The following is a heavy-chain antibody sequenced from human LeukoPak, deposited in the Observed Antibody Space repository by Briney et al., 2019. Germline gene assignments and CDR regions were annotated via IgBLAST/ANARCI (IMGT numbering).Heavy chain of an antibody. CDR2: IDWDDDK. CDR1: GFSLSTSGMC. CDR3: ARSYYDSSGYSYYFDY. V-gene: IGHV2-70*11. J-gene: IGHJ4*02. D-gene: IGHD3-22*01. Sequence: ESGPALVKPTQTLTLTGTFSGFSLSTSGMCVSWIRQPPGKALEWLARIDWDDDKYYSTALKTRLTISKDTSKNQVVLTMTNMDPVDTATYYCARSYYDSSGYSYYFDYWGQGTLVTVSS.